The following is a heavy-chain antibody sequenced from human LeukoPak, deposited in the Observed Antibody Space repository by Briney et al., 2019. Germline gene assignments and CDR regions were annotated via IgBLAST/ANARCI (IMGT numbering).Heavy chain of an antibody. CDR3: ARDRGSSWSLGY. Sequence: GGSLRLSCAASGFTVSSNYMSWVRRAPGKGLEWVSVIYSGGSTYYADSVKGRFTISRDNSKNTLYLQMNSLRAEDTAVYYCARDRGSSWSLGYWGQGTLVTVSS. CDR1: GFTVSSNY. V-gene: IGHV3-53*01. CDR2: IYSGGST. J-gene: IGHJ4*02. D-gene: IGHD6-13*01.